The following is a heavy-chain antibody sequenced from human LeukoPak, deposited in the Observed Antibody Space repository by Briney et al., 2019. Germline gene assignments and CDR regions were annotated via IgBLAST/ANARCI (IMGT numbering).Heavy chain of an antibody. V-gene: IGHV3-30*02. D-gene: IGHD3-10*01. Sequence: GGSLRLSCAASGFTFSSYGMHWVRQAPGKGLEWVAFIRYDGCNKYYADSVKGRFTISRDNSKNTLYLQMNSLRAEDTAVYYCAKDAKYGSGSYSLPAYFQHWGQGTLATVSS. CDR3: AKDAKYGSGSYSLPAYFQH. J-gene: IGHJ1*01. CDR2: IRYDGCNK. CDR1: GFTFSSYG.